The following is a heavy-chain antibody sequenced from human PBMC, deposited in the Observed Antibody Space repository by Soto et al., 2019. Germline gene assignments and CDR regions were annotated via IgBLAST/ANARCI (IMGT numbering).Heavy chain of an antibody. J-gene: IGHJ6*02. V-gene: IGHV4-59*01. CDR2: IYYSGST. CDR3: ARDRGYCSSTICYAVREYYYYGMDV. CDR1: GGSISSYY. Sequence: SETLSLTCTVSGGSISSYYWSWIRQPPGKGLEWIGYIYYSGSTNYNPSLKSRVTISVDTSKNQFSLKLSSVTAADTAVYYCARDRGYCSSTICYAVREYYYYGMDVWGQGTTVTVSS. D-gene: IGHD2-2*01.